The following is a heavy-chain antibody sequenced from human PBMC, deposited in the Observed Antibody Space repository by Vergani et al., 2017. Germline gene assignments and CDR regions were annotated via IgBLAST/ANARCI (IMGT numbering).Heavy chain of an antibody. V-gene: IGHV7-4-1*02. Sequence: QVQLVQSGAEVKKPGSSVKVSCKASGGTFTSYAMNWVRQAPGQGLEWMGWINTNTGNPTYAQGFTGRFVFSLDTSVSTAYLQISSLKAEDTAVYYCARVPAPGHFGVVIISPNFDYWGQGTLVTVSS. D-gene: IGHD3-3*01. CDR3: ARVPAPGHFGVVIISPNFDY. J-gene: IGHJ4*02. CDR1: GGTFTSYA. CDR2: INTNTGNP.